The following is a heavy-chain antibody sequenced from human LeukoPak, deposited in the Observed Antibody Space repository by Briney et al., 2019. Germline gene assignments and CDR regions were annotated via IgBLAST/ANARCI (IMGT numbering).Heavy chain of an antibody. Sequence: PSVKLSCKPSGYTFTDSYIHGVRQAPGVGLQWMVCISPNNGDTKYAEDLQDSVTTTNTTSISTAYMVLTGLTPDDTAVYYWVRSPIGALDYWGRGTLVTVSS. J-gene: IGHJ4*02. D-gene: IGHD3-10*01. CDR3: VRSPIGALDY. CDR2: ISPNNGDT. CDR1: GYTFTDSY. V-gene: IGHV1-2*02.